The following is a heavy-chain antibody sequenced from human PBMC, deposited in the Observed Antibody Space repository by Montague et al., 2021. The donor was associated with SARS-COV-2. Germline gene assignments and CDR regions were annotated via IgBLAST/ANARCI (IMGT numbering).Heavy chain of an antibody. Sequence: SLRLSCAASGFTFSSFSMNWVRQAPGKRLEWVASISSESTYILYAESVRGRFTVSRDNAQNLLFLQMNSLRAEDTALYYCARFETSKFYSSGVDVCGQGTTVTVSS. D-gene: IGHD2-15*01. CDR2: ISSESTYI. CDR3: ARFETSKFYSSGVDV. CDR1: GFTFSSFS. J-gene: IGHJ6*02. V-gene: IGHV3-21*01.